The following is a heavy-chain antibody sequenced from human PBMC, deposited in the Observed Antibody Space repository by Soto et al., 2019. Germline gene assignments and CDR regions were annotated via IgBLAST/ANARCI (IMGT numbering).Heavy chain of an antibody. Sequence: EVQLLESGGGLVQPGGSLRLSCAASAFTFSSYAMSWVRQAPGKGLEWVSAISGSGGSTYYADSVKGRFTISRDNSKNTLYLQMNSLRAEDTAVYYCAKALMIVVVNGMDVWGQGTTVTVSS. CDR3: AKALMIVVVNGMDV. V-gene: IGHV3-23*01. D-gene: IGHD3-22*01. CDR2: ISGSGGST. J-gene: IGHJ6*02. CDR1: AFTFSSYA.